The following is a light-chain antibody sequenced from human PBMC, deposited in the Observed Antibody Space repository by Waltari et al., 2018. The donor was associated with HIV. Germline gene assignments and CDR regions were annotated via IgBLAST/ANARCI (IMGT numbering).Light chain of an antibody. CDR3: LTYVSKTSTWQ. Sequence: QSALTQPASVSGNPGQSVTITCTGTDIDIGNYNLGSWFQQHPGKAPKLLIYDVSKRPSGVSSRFSGSKSGYFASLTISGLLTEDESSYYCLTYVSKTSTWQFGGGTYLTV. V-gene: IGLV2-23*02. J-gene: IGLJ3*02. CDR1: DIDIGNYNL. CDR2: DVS.